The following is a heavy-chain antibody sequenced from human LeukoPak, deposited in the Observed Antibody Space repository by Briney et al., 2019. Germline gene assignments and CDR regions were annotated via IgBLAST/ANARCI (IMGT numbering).Heavy chain of an antibody. CDR3: ARDLAGSGSYYKGYFDY. J-gene: IGHJ4*02. CDR2: INAGNGNT. D-gene: IGHD3-10*01. CDR1: GYTFTSYA. V-gene: IGHV1-3*01. Sequence: ASVKVSCKASGYTFTSYAMHWVRQAPGQRLEWMGWINAGNGNTKYSQKFQGRVTITRDTSASTAYMELSSLRSEDTAVYYCARDLAGSGSYYKGYFDYWGQGTLVTVSS.